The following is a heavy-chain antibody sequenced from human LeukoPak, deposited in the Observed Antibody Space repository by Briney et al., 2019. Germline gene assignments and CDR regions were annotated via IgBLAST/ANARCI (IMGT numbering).Heavy chain of an antibody. Sequence: GGFLRLSCAASGFTFSNYWMSWVRQAPGKGLEWVANIKQDGSEKYYVDSVKGRFTVSRDNAKNSLYLQMNSLRAEDTAVFYCARGGMVRRVMGAFDIWAKGHWSPSLQ. J-gene: IGHJ3*02. CDR2: IKQDGSEK. D-gene: IGHD3-10*01. V-gene: IGHV3-7*01. CDR1: GFTFSNYW. CDR3: ARGGMVRRVMGAFDI.